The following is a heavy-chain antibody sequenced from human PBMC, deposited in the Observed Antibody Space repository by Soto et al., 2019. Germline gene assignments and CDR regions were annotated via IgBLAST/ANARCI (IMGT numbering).Heavy chain of an antibody. J-gene: IGHJ5*02. CDR2: INHSGST. V-gene: IGHV4-34*01. D-gene: IGHD6-19*01. CDR3: ARGRVAVAGTRFVT. Sequence: PSETLSLTCAVYGGSFSGYYWSWIRQPPGKGLEWIGEINHSGSTNYNPSLKSRVTISVDTSKNQFSLKLSSVTAADTAVYYCARGRVAVAGTRFVTWGQGTLVTVSS. CDR1: GGSFSGYY.